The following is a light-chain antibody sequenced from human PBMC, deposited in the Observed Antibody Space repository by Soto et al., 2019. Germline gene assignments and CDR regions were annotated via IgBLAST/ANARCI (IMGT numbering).Light chain of an antibody. V-gene: IGLV2-8*01. CDR1: SSDVGGYNY. CDR2: EVT. J-gene: IGLJ1*01. CDR3: CSYAGDNTCV. Sequence: QSALTQPPSASGSPVQSVTISCTGTSSDVGGYNYVSWYQQHPGKAPKLMIYEVTKRPSGVPDRFSGSKSGNTASLTVSGLQAEDEADYFCCSYAGDNTCVFGTGTKVTVL.